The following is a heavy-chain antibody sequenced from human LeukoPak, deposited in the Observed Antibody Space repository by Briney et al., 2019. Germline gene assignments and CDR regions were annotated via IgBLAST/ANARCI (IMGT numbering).Heavy chain of an antibody. CDR2: ISGSGGST. Sequence: GSLRLSCAASGFTFSSYAMSWVRQAPGKGLEWVSAISGSGGSTYYADSVKGRFTISRDNSKDTLYLQMNSLRAEDTAVYYCAKEDVAYCGGDCYTNWGQGTLVTVSS. V-gene: IGHV3-23*01. D-gene: IGHD2-21*02. CDR1: GFTFSSYA. CDR3: AKEDVAYCGGDCYTN. J-gene: IGHJ4*02.